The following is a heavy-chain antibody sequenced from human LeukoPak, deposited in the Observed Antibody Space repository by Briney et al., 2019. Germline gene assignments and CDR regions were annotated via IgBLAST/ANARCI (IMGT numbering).Heavy chain of an antibody. Sequence: PSDTLSLTCTLCVGSFSSYYWSWIRQSTGKGLLWIANIFYSGSTNYNPSLKSRVTISFHTSKNPFSLKLSSVTATDTAVYYCARVGHIAAAGTYDYWGQGTLVTVSS. D-gene: IGHD6-13*01. V-gene: IGHV4-59*08. CDR3: ARVGHIAAAGTYDY. J-gene: IGHJ4*02. CDR2: IFYSGST. CDR1: VGSFSSYY.